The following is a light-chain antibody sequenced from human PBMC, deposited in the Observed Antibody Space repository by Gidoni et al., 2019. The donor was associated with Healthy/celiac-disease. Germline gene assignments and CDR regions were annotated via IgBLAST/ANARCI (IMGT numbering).Light chain of an antibody. CDR3: QQSYSTPLT. Sequence: GDRVTITCRASQSISSYLNWYHQKPGKAPKLLIYAASSLQSVVPSRFSGSGSGTDFTLTISSLQPEDFATYYCQQSYSTPLTFGGGAKVAIK. CDR2: AAS. J-gene: IGKJ4*01. V-gene: IGKV1-39*01. CDR1: QSISSY.